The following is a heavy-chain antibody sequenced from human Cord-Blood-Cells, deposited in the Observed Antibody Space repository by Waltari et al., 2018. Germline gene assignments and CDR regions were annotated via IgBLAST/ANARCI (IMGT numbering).Heavy chain of an antibody. D-gene: IGHD6-6*01. V-gene: IGHV4-4*02. Sequence: QVQLQESGPGLGTPSGTLSLTCAVSGGSISSSTWWSWVRQPPGKGLEWIGEIYHSGGTNYNPSLKSRVTISVDKSKNQFSLKLSSVTAADTAVYYCARDGPSYSSSSLWIDYWGQGTLVTVSS. CDR2: IYHSGGT. J-gene: IGHJ4*02. CDR1: GGSISSSTW. CDR3: ARDGPSYSSSSLWIDY.